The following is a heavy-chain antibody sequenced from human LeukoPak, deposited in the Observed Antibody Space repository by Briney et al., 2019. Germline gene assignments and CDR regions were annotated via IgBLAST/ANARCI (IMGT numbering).Heavy chain of an antibody. D-gene: IGHD1-20*01. Sequence: GGSLRLSCSASGFTFSTFTMHWVRQTPGKGLEYVSAISSNGGSTYYADSVKGRFTISRDDSKNTLYLQMNSLRAEDTAVYYCARIPGTDYFDYWGQGTLVTVSS. CDR1: GFTFSTFT. J-gene: IGHJ4*02. CDR3: ARIPGTDYFDY. CDR2: ISSNGGST. V-gene: IGHV3-64*04.